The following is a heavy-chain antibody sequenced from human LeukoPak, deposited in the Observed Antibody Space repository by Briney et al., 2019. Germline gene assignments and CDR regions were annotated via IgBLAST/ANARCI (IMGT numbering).Heavy chain of an antibody. V-gene: IGHV4-34*01. CDR3: ARGRIAAAGTERNWFDP. CDR1: GGSFSGYY. J-gene: IGHJ5*02. CDR2: INHSGST. D-gene: IGHD6-13*01. Sequence: SETLSLTCAVYGGSFSGYYWSRIRQPPGKGLEWIGEINHSGSTNYNPSLKSRVTISVDTSKNQFSLKLSSVTAADTAVYYCARGRIAAAGTERNWFDPWGQGTLVTVSS.